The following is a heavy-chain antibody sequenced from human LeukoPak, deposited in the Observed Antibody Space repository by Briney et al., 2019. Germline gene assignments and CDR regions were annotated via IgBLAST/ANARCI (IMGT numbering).Heavy chain of an antibody. CDR2: IKSKTDGGTT. J-gene: IGHJ4*02. V-gene: IGHV3-15*01. CDR1: GFTFSNAW. D-gene: IGHD3-9*01. Sequence: PGGSLRLSCAASGFTFSNAWMSWVRQAPGKGLEWVGRIKSKTDGGTTDYAAPVKGRFTISRDDSKNTLYLQMNSLKAEDTAVYYCTTDVLRYFDWLLAYWGQGTLVTVSS. CDR3: TTDVLRYFDWLLAY.